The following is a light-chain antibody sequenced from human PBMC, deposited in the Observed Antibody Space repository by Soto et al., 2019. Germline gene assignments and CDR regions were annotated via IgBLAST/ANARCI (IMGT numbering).Light chain of an antibody. CDR2: KAS. Sequence: DIPMTQSPSTLSASVGDRVTITCRASQSISSWLAWFQQKPGKVPKLLIYKASSLQSGVPSRFSGSGSGTEFTLTISSLQPEDFATYYCQQYYTHSTFGGWTKVEIK. J-gene: IGKJ4*01. CDR3: QQYYTHST. V-gene: IGKV1-5*03. CDR1: QSISSW.